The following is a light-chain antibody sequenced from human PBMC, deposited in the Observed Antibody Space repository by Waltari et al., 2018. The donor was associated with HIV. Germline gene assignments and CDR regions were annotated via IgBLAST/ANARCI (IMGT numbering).Light chain of an antibody. J-gene: IGLJ2*01. V-gene: IGLV10-54*04. CDR3: SAWDRSLSAVV. CDR2: GNN. Sequence: QAGLTQPPWVSKGLRQTATLTCTGNSDNVGNQGATWLQQHQGHPPKLLFYGNNNRRSGISERFSASRSGNTASLTITGLQPEDEADYFCSAWDRSLSAVVFGGGTTLIVL. CDR1: SDNVGNQG.